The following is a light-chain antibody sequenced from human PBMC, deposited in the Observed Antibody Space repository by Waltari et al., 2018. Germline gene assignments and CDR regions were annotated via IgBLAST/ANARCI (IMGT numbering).Light chain of an antibody. CDR2: VNSDGSH. J-gene: IGLJ3*02. CDR1: SGHSTNV. Sequence: QLVLTQSPSASASLGASVKLTCTLSSGHSTNVIAWLQKRPEKGPRDLMKVNSDGSHNKGDEIPDRFSGSSSGAGRYLTISSLQSEDEADYYCQTGGHGTWVFGGGTKLTVL. V-gene: IGLV4-69*01. CDR3: QTGGHGTWV.